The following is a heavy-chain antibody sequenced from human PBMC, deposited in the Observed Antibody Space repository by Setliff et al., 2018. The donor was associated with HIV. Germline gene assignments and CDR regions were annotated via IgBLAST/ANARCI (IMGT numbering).Heavy chain of an antibody. Sequence: GGSLRLSCAASGFMFSSYEMNWVRQAPGKGLEWVSYISGGGRTIYHADSVKGRFTISRDNTKSSLYLQMNSLRAEDTAVYYCARDKLYSSSWGYWGQGTLVTVSS. J-gene: IGHJ4*02. CDR3: ARDKLYSSSWGY. D-gene: IGHD6-13*01. V-gene: IGHV3-48*03. CDR1: GFMFSSYE. CDR2: ISGGGRTI.